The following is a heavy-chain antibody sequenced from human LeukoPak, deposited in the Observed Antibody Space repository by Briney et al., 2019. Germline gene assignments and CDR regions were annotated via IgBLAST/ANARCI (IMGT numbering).Heavy chain of an antibody. CDR2: VYHSGST. D-gene: IGHD3-10*01. CDR1: GYSVSSGYF. J-gene: IGHJ4*02. Sequence: SETLSLTCTVSGYSVSSGYFWGWIRQPPGKGLEWIGSVYHSGSTYYNPSLKSRVTISVDTSKNQFSLKLSSVTAADTAVYYCARDLQRDYGSGRYSVWGQGTLVTVSS. V-gene: IGHV4-38-2*02. CDR3: ARDLQRDYGSGRYSV.